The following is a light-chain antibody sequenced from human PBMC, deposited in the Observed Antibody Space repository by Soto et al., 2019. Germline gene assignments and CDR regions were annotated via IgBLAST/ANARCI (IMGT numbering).Light chain of an antibody. CDR3: QQYESLLWT. Sequence: EVVLTQSPGTLSLSPGERATLSCRASQSVAANYLAWYQQKRGQAPRLLIYRSSTRATGIPDRFSGSGSGTDFTLTISRLEPADAAVYYCQQYESLLWTFGQGTKLEIK. V-gene: IGKV3-20*01. J-gene: IGKJ1*01. CDR1: QSVAANY. CDR2: RSS.